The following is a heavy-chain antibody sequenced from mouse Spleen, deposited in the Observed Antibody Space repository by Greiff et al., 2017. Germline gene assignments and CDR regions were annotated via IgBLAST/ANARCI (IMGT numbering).Heavy chain of an antibody. V-gene: IGHV7-1*01. CDR3: ARDADAMDY. Sequence: EVQVVESGGGLVQPGRSLRLSCATSGFTFSDFYMEWVRQAPGKGLEWIAASRNKANDYTTEYSASVKGRFIVSRDTSQSILYLQMNALRAEDTAIYYCARDADAMDYWGQGTSVTVSA. CDR1: GFTFSDFY. CDR2: SRNKANDYTT. J-gene: IGHJ4*01.